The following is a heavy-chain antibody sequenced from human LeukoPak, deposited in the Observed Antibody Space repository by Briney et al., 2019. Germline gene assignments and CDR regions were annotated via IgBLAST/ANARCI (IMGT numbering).Heavy chain of an antibody. D-gene: IGHD3-10*01. J-gene: IGHJ4*02. Sequence: SETLSLTCIVSGASVTFGTYYWSWIRQSPGKGLEWLGYVSSSGTTTYMPSLERRVTISQDIARNQFSLRLTSVTAADTAVYYCARERGISMVVWGQGTLVTVSS. CDR2: VSSSGTT. V-gene: IGHV4-61*01. CDR3: ARERGISMVV. CDR1: GASVTFGTYY.